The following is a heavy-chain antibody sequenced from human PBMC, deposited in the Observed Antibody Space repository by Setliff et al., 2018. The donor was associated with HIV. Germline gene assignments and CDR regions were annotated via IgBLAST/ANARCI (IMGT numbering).Heavy chain of an antibody. CDR3: ARVGSYDFWSGLYYYYYYMDV. J-gene: IGHJ6*03. Sequence: GASVKVSCRASGYTFTSYAMNWVRQAPGQGLDWMGWINTNTGNPTYAQGFTGWFVFSLDTSVSTAYLQISSLKAEDTAVYYCARVGSYDFWSGLYYYYYYMDVWGKGTTVTVSS. CDR2: INTNTGNP. CDR1: GYTFTSYA. V-gene: IGHV7-4-1*02. D-gene: IGHD3-3*01.